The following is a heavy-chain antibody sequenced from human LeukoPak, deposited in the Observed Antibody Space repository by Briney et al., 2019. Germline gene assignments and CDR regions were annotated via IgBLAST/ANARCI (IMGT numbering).Heavy chain of an antibody. D-gene: IGHD4-23*01. V-gene: IGHV3-48*04. CDR2: ISSSGSTI. CDR3: ARCGGGNPRWFDP. CDR1: GFTFSSYS. Sequence: PGGSLRLSCAASGFTFSSYSMNWVCQAPGKGLEWVSYISSSGSTIYYADSVKGRFTISRDNAKNSLYLQMYSLRAEDTAVYYCARCGGGNPRWFDPWGQGTLVTVSS. J-gene: IGHJ5*02.